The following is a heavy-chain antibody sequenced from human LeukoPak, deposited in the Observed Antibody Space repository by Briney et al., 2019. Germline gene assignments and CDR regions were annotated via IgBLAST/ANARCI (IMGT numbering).Heavy chain of an antibody. CDR2: IRSKPHGETT. Sequence: PGGSLRLSCTGSGFKFRGYAMSWFRQAPGKGLEWVGFIRSKPHGETTEYAASVKGRFIISRDDSKSIAYLQVNSLKTEDTAMYYCTRSYNYYDSSGYYGFDYWGQGTLVTVSS. CDR3: TRSYNYYDSSGYYGFDY. J-gene: IGHJ4*02. V-gene: IGHV3-49*03. CDR1: GFKFRGYA. D-gene: IGHD3-22*01.